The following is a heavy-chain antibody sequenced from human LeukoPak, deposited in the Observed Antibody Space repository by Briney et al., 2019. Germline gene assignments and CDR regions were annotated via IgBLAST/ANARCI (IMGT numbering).Heavy chain of an antibody. CDR1: GFTFSTYA. D-gene: IGHD3-3*01. Sequence: PGGSLRLSCAASGFTFSTYAMSWVRQAPGQGLEWVSAISGSGGRTYYADSVKGRFTISRDNAKNTLYLHLNSLRAEDTGVYYCARAVRAHPPADFWGQGTLVTVSS. V-gene: IGHV3-23*01. CDR3: ARAVRAHPPADF. CDR2: ISGSGGRT. J-gene: IGHJ4*02.